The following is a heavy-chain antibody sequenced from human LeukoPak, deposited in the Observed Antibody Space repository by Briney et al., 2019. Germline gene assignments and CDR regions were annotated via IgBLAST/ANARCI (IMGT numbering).Heavy chain of an antibody. CDR3: ARFADSGVFGY. Sequence: KPGESLKISCKGSGYSFTSYCIGWVRQTPGKGLEWRGIFYPGDSDTSYSRSFQGQVTMSADKSIRTAYLQWSSLKASDTAMYYCARFADSGVFGYWGQGTLVTVSS. J-gene: IGHJ4*02. CDR2: FYPGDSDT. D-gene: IGHD2-15*01. V-gene: IGHV5-51*03. CDR1: GYSFTSYC.